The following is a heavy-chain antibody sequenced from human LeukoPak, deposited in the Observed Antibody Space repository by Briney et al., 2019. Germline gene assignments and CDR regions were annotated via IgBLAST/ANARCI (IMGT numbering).Heavy chain of an antibody. V-gene: IGHV3-21*01. J-gene: IGHJ4*02. Sequence: PGGSLRLSCAASGFTFSSYWMHWVRQAPGKGLEWVSSLPGSSTYTYYADSLKGRFTISRDTTKNSLYLQMNSLSPEDTAVYYCARGSYGSFDYWGQGTLVSVSS. CDR2: LPGSSTYT. D-gene: IGHD5-18*01. CDR1: GFTFSSYW. CDR3: ARGSYGSFDY.